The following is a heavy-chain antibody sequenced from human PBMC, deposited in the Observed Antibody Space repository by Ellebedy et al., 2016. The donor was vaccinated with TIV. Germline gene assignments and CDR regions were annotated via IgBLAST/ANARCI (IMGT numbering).Heavy chain of an antibody. J-gene: IGHJ6*02. V-gene: IGHV1-69*13. Sequence: SVKVSXXASGGTFSSYAISWVRQAPGQGLEWMGGIIPIFGTANYAQKFQGRVTITADESTSTAYMELSSLRSEDTAVYYCASGRITRNFYGMDVWGQGTTVTVSS. CDR3: ASGRITRNFYGMDV. CDR2: IIPIFGTA. CDR1: GGTFSSYA. D-gene: IGHD3-10*01.